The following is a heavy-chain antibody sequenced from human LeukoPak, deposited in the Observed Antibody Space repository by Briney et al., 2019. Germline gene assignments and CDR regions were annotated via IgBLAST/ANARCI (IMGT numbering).Heavy chain of an antibody. CDR3: TRDGSLGV. CDR2: IYTSGST. V-gene: IGHV4-61*02. CDR1: GGSISSGSYY. J-gene: IGHJ3*01. Sequence: SQTLSLTCTVSGGSISSGSYYWSWIRQPAGKGLEWIGRIYTSGSTNYNPSLKSRVTISADTSKNQFSLKLSSVTAADTAVYYCTRDGSLGVWGQGTMVTVSS. D-gene: IGHD1-26*01.